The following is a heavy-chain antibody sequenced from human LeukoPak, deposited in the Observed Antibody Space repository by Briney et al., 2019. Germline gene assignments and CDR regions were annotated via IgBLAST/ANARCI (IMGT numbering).Heavy chain of an antibody. CDR2: IYTSGST. CDR1: GGSISSYY. CDR3: ARVSSGYPEYYFDY. J-gene: IGHJ4*02. D-gene: IGHD3-22*01. V-gene: IGHV4-4*09. Sequence: SETLSLTCTVSGGSISSYYWSWIRQPPGKGLEWIGYIYTSGSTNYNPSLKSRVTISVDTSKNQFSLKLSSETAADTAVYYCARVSSGYPEYYFDYWGQGTLVTVSS.